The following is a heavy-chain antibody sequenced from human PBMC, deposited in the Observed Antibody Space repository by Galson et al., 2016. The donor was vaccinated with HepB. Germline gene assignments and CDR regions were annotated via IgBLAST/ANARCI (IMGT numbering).Heavy chain of an antibody. J-gene: IGHJ6*02. D-gene: IGHD2-8*01. Sequence: SVKVSCKASGYTFTNYAMHWVRQAPGQRLEWMGWINAGRGNTKYSQKFQDRVTITRDTSASTAYMELSSLRSEDTAVYYCAKGDGVVLMAMDVWGQGATVTVSS. CDR2: INAGRGNT. CDR3: AKGDGVVLMAMDV. V-gene: IGHV1-3*01. CDR1: GYTFTNYA.